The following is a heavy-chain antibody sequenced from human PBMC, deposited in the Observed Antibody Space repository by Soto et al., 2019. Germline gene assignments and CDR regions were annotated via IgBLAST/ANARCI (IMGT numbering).Heavy chain of an antibody. CDR3: ARETGVSSSSYYYYYGMDV. CDR2: MNPNSGNT. Sequence: ASVKVSCKASGYTFTSYDINWVRQATGQGLEWMGWMNPNSGNTGYAQKFQGRVTMTRNTSISTAYMELSSLRSEDTAVYYCARETGVSSSSYYYYYGMDVWGQGTTVTVSS. J-gene: IGHJ6*02. V-gene: IGHV1-8*01. D-gene: IGHD6-6*01. CDR1: GYTFTSYD.